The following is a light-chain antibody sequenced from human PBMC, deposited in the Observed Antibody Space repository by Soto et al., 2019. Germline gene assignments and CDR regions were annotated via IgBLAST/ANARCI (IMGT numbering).Light chain of an antibody. J-gene: IGKJ1*01. CDR2: DAS. V-gene: IGKV3-11*01. CDR3: QQRSNRPPWT. Sequence: EIVLTQSPVTLSLSPGERATLSCRASQSVSSYLAWYQQKPGQAPRLLIYDASNRATGIPARFSGSGSGTDLTLTISSLEPEDFAVYYCQQRSNRPPWTFGQGTKVDIK. CDR1: QSVSSY.